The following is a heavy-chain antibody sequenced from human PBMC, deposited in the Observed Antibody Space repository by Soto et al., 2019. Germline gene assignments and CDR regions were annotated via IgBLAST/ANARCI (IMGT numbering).Heavy chain of an antibody. J-gene: IGHJ5*02. Sequence: QVQLVQSGAEVKKPGSSVKVSCKASGGTFSSYTISWVRQAPGQGLEWMGRIIPILGIANYAQNFQGRVTITADKSTSTAYMELSSLRSEDTAVYYCARAAAGDASSSDPWGQGTLVTVSS. D-gene: IGHD6-13*01. CDR1: GGTFSSYT. CDR3: ARAAAGDASSSDP. V-gene: IGHV1-69*02. CDR2: IIPILGIA.